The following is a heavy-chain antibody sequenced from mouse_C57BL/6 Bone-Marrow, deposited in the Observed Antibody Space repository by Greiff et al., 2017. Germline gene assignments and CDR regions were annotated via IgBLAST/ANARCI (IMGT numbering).Heavy chain of an antibody. CDR2: ISDGGSYT. D-gene: IGHD1-1*01. Sequence: EVKLVESGGGLVKPGGSLKLSCAASGFTFSSYAMSWVRQTPEKRLEWVATISDGGSYTYYPDNVKGRFTISRDNAKNNLYLQMSHLKSEDTAMYYGAITTVVFDYWGQGTTLTVSS. J-gene: IGHJ2*01. V-gene: IGHV5-4*03. CDR3: AITTVVFDY. CDR1: GFTFSSYA.